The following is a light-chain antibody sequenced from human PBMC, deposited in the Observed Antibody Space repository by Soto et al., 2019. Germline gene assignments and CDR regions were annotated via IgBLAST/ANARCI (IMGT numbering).Light chain of an antibody. CDR2: GAS. CDR1: QSVRSNF. V-gene: IGKV3-20*01. CDR3: QRYDSLRT. Sequence: IVLTQSPATLSVSPGERATLSCRASQSVRSNFLAWYQQNPGQAPLLLIYGASNTATGTPDRCSGSGSGTDFTLTITRLEHEDFAMYYCQRYDSLRTFGQGTKVDIK. J-gene: IGKJ1*01.